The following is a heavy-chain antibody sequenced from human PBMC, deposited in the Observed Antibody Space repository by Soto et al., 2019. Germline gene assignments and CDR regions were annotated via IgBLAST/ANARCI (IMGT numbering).Heavy chain of an antibody. V-gene: IGHV3-15*07. Sequence: GGSLRLSCAASGFTFSNAWMNWVRQAPGKGLEWVGRIKSKTDGGTTDYAAPVKGRCTISRDDSKNTLYLQMNSLKTEDTAVYYCTTGSTYYYDSSPRYAFDIWGQGTMVTVSS. J-gene: IGHJ3*02. CDR1: GFTFSNAW. CDR3: TTGSTYYYDSSPRYAFDI. D-gene: IGHD3-22*01. CDR2: IKSKTDGGTT.